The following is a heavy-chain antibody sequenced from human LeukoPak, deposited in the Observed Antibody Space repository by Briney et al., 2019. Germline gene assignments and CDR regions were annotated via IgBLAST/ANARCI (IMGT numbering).Heavy chain of an antibody. J-gene: IGHJ4*02. CDR3: AREYGRWQQLAHYYFDY. D-gene: IGHD6-13*01. CDR2: INHSGST. CDR1: GGSFSGYY. Sequence: SETLSLTCAVYGGSFSGYYWSWFRQPPGKGLEWIGEINHSGSTNYNPSLKSRVTISVDTSKNQFSLKLSSVTAADTAVYYCAREYGRWQQLAHYYFDYWGQGTLVTVSS. V-gene: IGHV4-34*01.